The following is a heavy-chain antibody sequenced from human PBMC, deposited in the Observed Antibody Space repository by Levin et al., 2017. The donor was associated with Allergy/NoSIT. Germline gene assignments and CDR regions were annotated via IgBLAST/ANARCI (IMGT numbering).Heavy chain of an antibody. CDR3: ARDPTGYYYDSSGYLSGY. CDR2: ISSSSSYI. J-gene: IGHJ4*02. V-gene: IGHV3-21*01. Sequence: LSLTCAASGFTFSSYSMNWVRQAPGKGLEWVSSISSSSSYIYYADSVKGRFTISRDNAKNSLYLQMNSLRAEDTAVYYCARDPTGYYYDSSGYLSGYWGQGTLVTVSS. D-gene: IGHD3-22*01. CDR1: GFTFSSYS.